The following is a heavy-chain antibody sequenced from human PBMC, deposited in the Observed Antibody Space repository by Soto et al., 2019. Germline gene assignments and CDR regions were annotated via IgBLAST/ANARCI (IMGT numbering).Heavy chain of an antibody. CDR3: ARLFNWNYSDY. CDR1: GGSISSYY. J-gene: IGHJ4*02. V-gene: IGHV4-59*08. Sequence: SETLSLTCTVSGGSISSYYWSWIRQPPGKGLEWIGYIYYSGSTNYNPSLKSRVTISVDTSKNQFSLKLSSVTAADTAVYYCARLFNWNYSDYWGQGTLVTVSS. CDR2: IYYSGST. D-gene: IGHD1-20*01.